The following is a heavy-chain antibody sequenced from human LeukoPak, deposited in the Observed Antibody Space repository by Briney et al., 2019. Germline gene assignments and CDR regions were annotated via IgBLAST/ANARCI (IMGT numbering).Heavy chain of an antibody. CDR3: AKGLPGGYSGYEYYFDY. V-gene: IGHV3-48*03. CDR2: ISSSGSTI. J-gene: IGHJ4*02. D-gene: IGHD5-12*01. CDR1: GFTFSSYE. Sequence: PGGSLRLSCAASGFTFSSYEMNWVRQAPGKGLEWVSYISSSGSTIYYADSVKGRFTISRDNAKNSLYLQMNSLRAEDTAVYYCAKGLPGGYSGYEYYFDYWGQGTLVTVSS.